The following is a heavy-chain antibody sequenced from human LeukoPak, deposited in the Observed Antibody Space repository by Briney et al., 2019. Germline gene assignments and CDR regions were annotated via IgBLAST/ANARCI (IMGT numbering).Heavy chain of an antibody. CDR1: EFTFSLYA. CDR2: INDVSGDI. V-gene: IGHV3-21*05. Sequence: GGSLRLSCAASEFTFSLYAMNRVRQAPGKGLEWVSYINDVSGDIHYADSVRGRFATSRDNAKNTLYLQMNSLRAEDTAVYYCARDTFQPGRIDCWGQGTLVIVSS. CDR3: ARDTFQPGRIDC. J-gene: IGHJ4*02. D-gene: IGHD1-14*01.